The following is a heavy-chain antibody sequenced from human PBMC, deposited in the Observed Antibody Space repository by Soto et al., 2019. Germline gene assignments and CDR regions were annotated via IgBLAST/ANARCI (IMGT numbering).Heavy chain of an antibody. CDR1: GYTFTSYG. CDR3: ARVHGYCSSTSCPFYYYYGMDV. Sequence: QVPLVQSGAEVKKPGASVKVSCKASGYTFTSYGISWVRQAPGQGLEWMGWISAYNGNTNYAQKLQGRVTMTTDTSTSTAYMELRSLRSDDTAVYYCARVHGYCSSTSCPFYYYYGMDVWGQGTTVTVSS. J-gene: IGHJ6*02. CDR2: ISAYNGNT. V-gene: IGHV1-18*01. D-gene: IGHD2-2*03.